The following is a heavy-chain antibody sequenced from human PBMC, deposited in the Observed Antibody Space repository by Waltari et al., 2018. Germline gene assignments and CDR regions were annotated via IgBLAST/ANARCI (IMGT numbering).Heavy chain of an antibody. CDR2: IYYSGST. V-gene: IGHV4-59*08. D-gene: IGHD3-3*01. J-gene: IGHJ4*02. CDR3: ARQNYDFWSGLNNFDY. CDR1: GGSISSYY. Sequence: QVQLQESGPGLVKPSETLSLTCTVSGGSISSYYWSWIRQPPGKGLEWIGYIYYSGSTNYNPSFKSRVTISVDTSKNQFSLKLSSVTAADTAVYYCARQNYDFWSGLNNFDYWGQGTLVTVSS.